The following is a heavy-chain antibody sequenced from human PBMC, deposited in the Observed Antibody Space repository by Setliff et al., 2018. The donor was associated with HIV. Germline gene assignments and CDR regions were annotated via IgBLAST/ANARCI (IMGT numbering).Heavy chain of an antibody. V-gene: IGHV1-8*02. J-gene: IGHJ6*03. CDR3: ARARRDSYDRGRRNHYYIDV. CDR2: MNPNSGNT. CDR1: GYTFGSYD. Sequence: ASVKVSCKASGYTFGSYDINWVRQATGQGLEWVGWMNPNSGNTGCAQKFQGRVTMTRDTSISTAYMELNNLKFEDTAVYYCARARRDSYDRGRRNHYYIDVWGKGTTVTVS. D-gene: IGHD3-22*01.